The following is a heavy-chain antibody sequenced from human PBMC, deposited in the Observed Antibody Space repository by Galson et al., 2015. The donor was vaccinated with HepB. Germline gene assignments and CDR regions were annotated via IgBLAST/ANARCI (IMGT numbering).Heavy chain of an antibody. CDR3: ARDPVSWAYYYGMDV. CDR2: IYYSGST. Sequence: ETLSLTCTVSGGSISSSSYYWGWIRQPPGKGLEWIGSIYYSGSTYYNPSLKSRVTISVDTSKNQFSLKLSSVTAADTAVYYCARDPVSWAYYYGMDVWGQGTTVTVSS. V-gene: IGHV4-39*07. J-gene: IGHJ6*02. CDR1: GGSISSSSYY. D-gene: IGHD5/OR15-5a*01.